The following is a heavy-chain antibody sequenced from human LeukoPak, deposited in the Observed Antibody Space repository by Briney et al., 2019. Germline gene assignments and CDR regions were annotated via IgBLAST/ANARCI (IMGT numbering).Heavy chain of an antibody. CDR2: IYYTGT. D-gene: IGHD7-27*01. Sequence: SETLSLTCTVSGGSISSYYWSWIRQPPGKGLEWIGYIYYTGTSYNPSLKSRVTISADTSKNQFSLKLISVTAADTAVYYCASRKLGNDYWGQGTLVIVSS. CDR3: ASRKLGNDY. CDR1: GGSISSYY. V-gene: IGHV4-59*01. J-gene: IGHJ4*02.